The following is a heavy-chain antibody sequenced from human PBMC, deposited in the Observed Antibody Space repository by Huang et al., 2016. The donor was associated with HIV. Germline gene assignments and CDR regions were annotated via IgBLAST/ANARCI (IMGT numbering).Heavy chain of an antibody. V-gene: IGHV4-39*01. J-gene: IGHJ4*02. CDR2: IFYTGSA. CDR1: DGSLNSGKYY. Sequence: SGPGLVKPSETLSLTCNVSDGSLNSGKYYWGWIRQSPGKGLAWIGSIFYTGSAPYNPSLEGRVTIFVDSSKSQLSVRLGSVTAADTAVYYCARRRTHFTFDYWGQGTLVTVSS. CDR3: ARRRTHFTFDY.